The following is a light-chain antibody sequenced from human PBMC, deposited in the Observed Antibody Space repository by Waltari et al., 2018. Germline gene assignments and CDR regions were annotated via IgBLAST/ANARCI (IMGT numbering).Light chain of an antibody. J-gene: IGLJ3*02. V-gene: IGLV4-69*01. CDR2: VHSDGGY. CDR3: ETGGPGTGV. CDR1: SGHSSNI. Sequence: QLVVTQSPSASASLGASVKLTCTLRSGHSSNIVASHQQHPEKGPRFLMQVHSDGGYRKRDEMPDRFSGSPADAERYLSVSGLQSEDEGDDYCETGGPGTGVVGGGTKLTGL.